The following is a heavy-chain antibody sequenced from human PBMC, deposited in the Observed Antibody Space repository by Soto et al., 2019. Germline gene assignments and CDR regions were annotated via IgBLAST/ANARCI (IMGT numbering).Heavy chain of an antibody. D-gene: IGHD6-13*01. J-gene: IGHJ6*02. V-gene: IGHV3-15*01. CDR3: TTDQQGENTAGTSQGYGLAV. CDR2: IKSKTDGGTT. Sequence: GGSLRLSCAASGFTFSNAWMSWVRQAPGKGLEWVGRIKSKTDGGTTDYAAPVKGRFTISRDDSKNTLYLQMNSLKTEDTAVHYGTTDQQGENTAGTSQGYGLAVWVQGTTVT. CDR1: GFTFSNAW.